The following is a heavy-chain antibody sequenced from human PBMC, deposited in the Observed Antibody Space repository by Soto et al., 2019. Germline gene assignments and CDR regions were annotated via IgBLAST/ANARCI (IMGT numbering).Heavy chain of an antibody. V-gene: IGHV3-53*01. CDR1: GFTVSTYN. CDR2: TYSGGST. D-gene: IGHD1-26*01. J-gene: IGHJ6*02. CDR3: ARKLSGAVQGWAYGMDV. Sequence: QSGGSLRLSCAASGFTVSTYNMIWVRQAPVKGLEWVSVTYSGGSTQYADSVKGRFTVSRDNSKNTLYLQMSSLRDEDTAVYYCARKLSGAVQGWAYGMDVWGQGTTVTVSS.